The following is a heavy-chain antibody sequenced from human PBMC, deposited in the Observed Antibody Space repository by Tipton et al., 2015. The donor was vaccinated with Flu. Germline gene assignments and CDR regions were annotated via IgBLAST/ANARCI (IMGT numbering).Heavy chain of an antibody. CDR3: AGWGTVTSSDY. D-gene: IGHD4-17*01. CDR2: IYYSGST. Sequence: TLSLTCTVSGGSISSSSYYWGWIRQPPGKGLEWIGSIYYSGSTYYNPSLKSRVTISVDTSKNQFSLKLSSVTAADTAVYYCAGWGTVTSSDYWGQGTLVTVSS. V-gene: IGHV4-39*01. J-gene: IGHJ4*02. CDR1: GGSISSSSYY.